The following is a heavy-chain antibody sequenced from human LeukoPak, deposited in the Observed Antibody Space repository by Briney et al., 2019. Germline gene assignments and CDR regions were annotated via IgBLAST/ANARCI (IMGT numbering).Heavy chain of an antibody. Sequence: SETLSLTCTVSGGSTSSSSYYWGWIRQPPGKGLEWIGSIYYSGSTYYNPSLKSRVTISVDTSKNQFSLKLSSVTAADTAVYYCARRGCSSTSCPFDYWGQGTLVTVSS. D-gene: IGHD2-2*01. CDR3: ARRGCSSTSCPFDY. CDR1: GGSTSSSSYY. J-gene: IGHJ4*02. CDR2: IYYSGST. V-gene: IGHV4-39*01.